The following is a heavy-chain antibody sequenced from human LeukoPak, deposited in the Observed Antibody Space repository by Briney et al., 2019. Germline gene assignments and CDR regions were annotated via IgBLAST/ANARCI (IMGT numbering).Heavy chain of an antibody. CDR3: SRGLGQPVDY. CDR1: GFTFSNDW. V-gene: IGHV3-74*01. CDR2: LYSEGGRT. J-gene: IGHJ4*02. Sequence: GGSLRLSCVASGFTFSNDWMHWVRQAPGKGLVWVSRLYSEGGRTYYADPGKGRFTISRDNAKNTLYLQMNSLRVEDTAVYYCSRGLGQPVDYWGQGTLVTVSS. D-gene: IGHD6-6*01.